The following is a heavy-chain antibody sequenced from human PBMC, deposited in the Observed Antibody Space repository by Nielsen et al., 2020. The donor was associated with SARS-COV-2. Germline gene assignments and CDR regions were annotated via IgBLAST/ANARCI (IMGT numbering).Heavy chain of an antibody. V-gene: IGHV3-9*01. CDR3: AKDPSDGYSSSWYFDY. J-gene: IGHJ4*02. Sequence: SLKISCAASGFTFDDYAMHWVRQAPGKGLEWVSGISWNSGRIADADSVKGRVTISRDNAKSSLYLQMNSLRAEDTALYYCAKDPSDGYSSSWYFDYWGQGTLVTVSS. CDR2: ISWNSGRI. CDR1: GFTFDDYA. D-gene: IGHD6-13*01.